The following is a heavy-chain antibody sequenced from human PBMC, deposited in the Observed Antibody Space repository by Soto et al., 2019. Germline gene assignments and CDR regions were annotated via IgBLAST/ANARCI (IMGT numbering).Heavy chain of an antibody. D-gene: IGHD7-27*01. V-gene: IGHV4-30-4*01. CDR3: ARGPSGDKVDS. CDR1: GGSISTVNYW. CDR2: IYNGGST. Sequence: QVQLQESGPGLVKPSQTLSLTCTVSGGSISTVNYWWGWIRQSPDMGLEWIGHIYNGGSTYNNPFLERRATMSVDTSQNQLSLTLSSVSDAATAVYYCARGPSGDKVDSWGQGTLVTVSS. J-gene: IGHJ4*02.